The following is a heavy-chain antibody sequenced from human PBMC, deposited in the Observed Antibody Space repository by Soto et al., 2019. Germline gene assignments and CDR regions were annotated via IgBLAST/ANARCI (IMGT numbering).Heavy chain of an antibody. CDR3: ARALTSAAGLYFDY. J-gene: IGHJ4*02. Sequence: SETLSLTCTVSGDSISSYYWSWIRQPAGKGMEWIGRIHTTENTNYNPSLRSRVTMSVDTSNNQFSLKLTSLTAADTAVYYCARALTSAAGLYFDYWGQGTLVTVSS. CDR1: GDSISSYY. CDR2: IHTTENT. V-gene: IGHV4-4*07. D-gene: IGHD6-13*01.